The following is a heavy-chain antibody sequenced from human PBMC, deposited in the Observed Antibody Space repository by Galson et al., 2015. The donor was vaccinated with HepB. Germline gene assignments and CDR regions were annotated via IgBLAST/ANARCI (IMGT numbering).Heavy chain of an antibody. V-gene: IGHV3-74*01. CDR1: GFIFSSYW. CDR2: INSDGSST. J-gene: IGHJ4*02. CDR3: GRGNYGWFSN. Sequence: LRLSCAASGFIFSSYWMHWLRQGPGKGLVWVSRINSDGSSTTYADSVKGRFTISRDNAKNTLYLQMNSLRVEDTAVYYCGRGNYGWFSNWGQGTLVTVSS. D-gene: IGHD6-19*01.